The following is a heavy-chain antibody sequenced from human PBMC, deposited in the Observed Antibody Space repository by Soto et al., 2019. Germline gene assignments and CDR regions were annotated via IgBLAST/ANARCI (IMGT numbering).Heavy chain of an antibody. V-gene: IGHV3-23*01. D-gene: IGHD1-26*01. Sequence: GGSLKLSCAASGFTFSSYAMSWVRQAPGKGLEWVSAISGSGGSTYYADSVKGRFTISRDNSKNTQYLQMNSLRAEDTAVYYCAKGPRIVGATGAFDIWGQGTMVTVSS. CDR2: ISGSGGST. CDR1: GFTFSSYA. CDR3: AKGPRIVGATGAFDI. J-gene: IGHJ3*02.